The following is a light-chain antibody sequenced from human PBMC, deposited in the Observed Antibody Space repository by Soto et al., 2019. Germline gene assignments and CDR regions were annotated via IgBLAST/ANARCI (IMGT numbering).Light chain of an antibody. CDR3: QQSFSNPRFS. Sequence: DIQMTQSPSSLSASVGDRVTITCRAGQSISRYLNWYQQKPGQAPKLLIFAASTLQSAVPSRFSGSGSGTDFTLTISSLQPEDFATYYCQQSFSNPRFSFGPGTKVDIK. CDR2: AAS. CDR1: QSISRY. J-gene: IGKJ3*01. V-gene: IGKV1-39*01.